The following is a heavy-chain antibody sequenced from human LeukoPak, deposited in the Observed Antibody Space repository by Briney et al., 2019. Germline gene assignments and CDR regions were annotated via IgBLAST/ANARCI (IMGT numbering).Heavy chain of an antibody. CDR1: GGSITGYY. CDR2: IYYSGNT. Sequence: SETLSLNCTVSGGSITGYYWSCIRQPPGQRLECIGYIYYSGNTNYNPSLKSRVSISVDTSKNQSSLKLSSVTAADTAVYYCARQFRAAAGSLDYYFDLWGRGTLVTVSS. CDR3: ARQFRAAAGSLDYYFDL. V-gene: IGHV4-59*01. D-gene: IGHD6-13*01. J-gene: IGHJ2*01.